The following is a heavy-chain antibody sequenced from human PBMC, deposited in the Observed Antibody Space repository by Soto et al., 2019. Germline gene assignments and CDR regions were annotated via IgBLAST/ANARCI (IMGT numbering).Heavy chain of an antibody. Sequence: SETLSLTCDVYGVSFSDYHWSWIRQPPGKGLEWIGKINHSGSANYNPSLKSRVSIWVHTSKNQFSLKLSSVTAADTAVYYCARDSPTLNYYGGYSNWFDPWGQGTLVTVSS. CDR3: ARDSPTLNYYGGYSNWFDP. CDR1: GVSFSDYH. J-gene: IGHJ5*02. CDR2: INHSGSA. V-gene: IGHV4-34*01. D-gene: IGHD5-12*01.